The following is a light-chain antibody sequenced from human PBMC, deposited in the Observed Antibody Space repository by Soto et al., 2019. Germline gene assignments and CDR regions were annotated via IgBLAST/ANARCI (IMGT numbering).Light chain of an antibody. J-gene: IGKJ4*01. V-gene: IGKV1-39*01. Sequence: DSKMTQSPSSLSASVGGRVTVTCGASQNISSYLNWYQQKPGKAPKLLIYAASSLQSGVPSRFSGSGSGTDFTLTISSLQPEDFATYYCQQSYRTPRTFGGGTKVDIK. CDR3: QQSYRTPRT. CDR2: AAS. CDR1: QNISSY.